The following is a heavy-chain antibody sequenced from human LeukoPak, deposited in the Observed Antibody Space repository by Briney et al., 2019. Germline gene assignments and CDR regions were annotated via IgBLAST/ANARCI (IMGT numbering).Heavy chain of an antibody. CDR3: ARVSGSYFDAFDY. V-gene: IGHV3-66*01. Sequence: PGGSLRLSCAASGFTVSSNYMSWVRQAPGKGLEWVSVIYSGGSTYYADSVKGRFTISRDNSKNTLYLQMNSLRAEDTAVYYCARVSGSYFDAFDYWGQGTLVTVSS. D-gene: IGHD1-26*01. CDR2: IYSGGST. CDR1: GFTVSSNY. J-gene: IGHJ4*02.